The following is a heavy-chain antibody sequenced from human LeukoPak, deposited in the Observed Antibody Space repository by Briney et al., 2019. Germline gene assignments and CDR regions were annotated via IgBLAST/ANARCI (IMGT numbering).Heavy chain of an antibody. J-gene: IGHJ5*02. Sequence: SETLSLTCTVSGGSISSSSYYWGWIRQPPGKGLEWIGSIYYSGSTYYNPSLKSRVTISVDTSKNQFSLKLSSVTAADTAVYYCARAPFVFPVAGTYNWFDPWGQGTLVTVSS. CDR1: GGSISSSSYY. D-gene: IGHD6-19*01. CDR2: IYYSGST. V-gene: IGHV4-39*07. CDR3: ARAPFVFPVAGTYNWFDP.